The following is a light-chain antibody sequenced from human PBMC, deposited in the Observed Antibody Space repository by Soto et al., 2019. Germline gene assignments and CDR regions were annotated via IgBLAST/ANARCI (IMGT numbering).Light chain of an antibody. Sequence: EIELTQSPATLSLSPGERATLSCRASQSVSSSYLAWYQQKPGQAPKLLIYGASSRATGIPDRFSGSGSGTDFTLTISRLEPEDFAVYYCQQYDSSPITFGQGTRLEI. CDR3: QQYDSSPIT. CDR1: QSVSSSY. J-gene: IGKJ5*01. V-gene: IGKV3-20*01. CDR2: GAS.